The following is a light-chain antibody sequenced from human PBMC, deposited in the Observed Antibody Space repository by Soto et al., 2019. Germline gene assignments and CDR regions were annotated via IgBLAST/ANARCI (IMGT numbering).Light chain of an antibody. CDR2: GAS. J-gene: IGKJ5*01. CDR3: QQYNNWAIT. V-gene: IGKV3-15*01. Sequence: EIVMTQSPATLSVSPGERATLSCRASQSVSNNLAWYQQNPGQAPRLLIYGASTRATGIPARFSGSGSGTEFTLTISSLQSEDFAVYYCQQYNNWAITFGQGTQLEIK. CDR1: QSVSNN.